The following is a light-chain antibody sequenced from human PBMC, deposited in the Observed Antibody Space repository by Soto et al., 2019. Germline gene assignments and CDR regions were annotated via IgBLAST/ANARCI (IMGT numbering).Light chain of an antibody. CDR3: QQYNSYS. CDR1: QSVNSK. J-gene: IGKJ1*01. CDR2: GES. V-gene: IGKV3-15*01. Sequence: EIVMTQSPATLSVSLGERATLXCRASQSVNSKLAWYQQKPGQAXGLLIYGESTRATGIPARFSGSGSGTEFTLTISSLQPDDFATYYCQQYNSYSFGQGTKVDIK.